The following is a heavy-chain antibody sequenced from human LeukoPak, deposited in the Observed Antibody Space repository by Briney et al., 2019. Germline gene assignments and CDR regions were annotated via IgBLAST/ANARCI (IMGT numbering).Heavy chain of an antibody. CDR2: IQYAGSDK. CDR3: AKGWDVDTAIDY. V-gene: IGHV3-30*02. D-gene: IGHD5-18*01. CDR1: GFTFSSYS. J-gene: IGHJ4*02. Sequence: GGSLRLSCAASGFTFSSYSMNWVRQAPGKGLGWVAFIQYAGSDKYYTDSVKGRFTISRDNSKNTLYLQMNSLRVEDTAVYYCAKGWDVDTAIDYWGQGTLVTVSS.